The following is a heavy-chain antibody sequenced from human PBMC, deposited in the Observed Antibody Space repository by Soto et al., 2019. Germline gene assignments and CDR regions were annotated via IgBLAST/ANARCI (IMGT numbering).Heavy chain of an antibody. CDR3: ATHGHDFWSGYSWFYFDY. CDR1: GFSFSSYA. Sequence: EVQLLESGGGLVQPGGSLRLSCAASGFSFSSYALSWVRQAPGKGLEWVSAISGSGGSTYYAESVKGRFTISRDNSMNTLYLQMNSLRAEDTAVYYCATHGHDFWSGYSWFYFDYWGQGTLVTVSS. V-gene: IGHV3-23*01. J-gene: IGHJ4*02. D-gene: IGHD3-3*01. CDR2: ISGSGGST.